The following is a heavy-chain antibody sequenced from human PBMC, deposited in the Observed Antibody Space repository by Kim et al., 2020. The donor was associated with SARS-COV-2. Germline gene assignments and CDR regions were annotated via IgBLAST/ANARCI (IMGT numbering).Heavy chain of an antibody. D-gene: IGHD3-10*01. V-gene: IGHV7-4-1*02. Sequence: ASVKVSCKASGYTFTSYAMNWVRQAPGQGLEWMGWVNTNTGNPTYAQGFTGRFAFSVDTSVSKAHLQISSLKTEDTAVYYCARDWWFGDGGDYWGQGTLVTVSS. CDR3: ARDWWFGDGGDY. CDR2: VNTNTGNP. CDR1: GYTFTSYA. J-gene: IGHJ4*02.